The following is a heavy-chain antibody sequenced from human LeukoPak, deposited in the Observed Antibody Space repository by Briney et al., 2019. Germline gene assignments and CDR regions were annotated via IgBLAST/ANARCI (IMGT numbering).Heavy chain of an antibody. CDR2: ISSSGTSI. Sequence: GGSLRLSCAASGFTFSDYDMSWIRQAPGKGLEWVSYISSSGTSIYYTDSVKGQFTISRDNAKNSLYLQMNSLRAEDTAVYYCARDRLTIFGDSRAFDIWGQGTMVTVSS. CDR3: ARDRLTIFGDSRAFDI. CDR1: GFTFSDYD. V-gene: IGHV3-11*04. D-gene: IGHD3-3*01. J-gene: IGHJ3*02.